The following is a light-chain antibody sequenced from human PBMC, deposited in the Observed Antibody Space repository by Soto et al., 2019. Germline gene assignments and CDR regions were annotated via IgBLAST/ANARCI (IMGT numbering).Light chain of an antibody. J-gene: IGKJ3*01. Sequence: DIQLTQSPSFLSASVGDRVTITCRASQGISSYLAWYQQKPGKAPKLLIYVASTLQSGVPSRFSGSGSGTEFTLSISSLQPEDCATYYCQQLKSYNPTFGPGTKVDIK. CDR1: QGISSY. V-gene: IGKV1-9*01. CDR3: QQLKSYNPT. CDR2: VAS.